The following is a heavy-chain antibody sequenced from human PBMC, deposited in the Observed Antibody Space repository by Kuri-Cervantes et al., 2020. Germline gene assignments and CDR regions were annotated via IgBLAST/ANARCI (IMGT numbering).Heavy chain of an antibody. J-gene: IGHJ4*02. V-gene: IGHV3-30*02. CDR2: IWYDGSNK. Sequence: GGSLRLSCAASGFTFSSYGMHWVRQAPGKGLEWVAVIWYDGSNKYYADSVKGRFTISRDNSKNTLYLQMNSLRAEDTAVYYCAKDWGSTSEVDYWGQETLVTVSS. CDR1: GFTFSSYG. D-gene: IGHD2-2*01. CDR3: AKDWGSTSEVDY.